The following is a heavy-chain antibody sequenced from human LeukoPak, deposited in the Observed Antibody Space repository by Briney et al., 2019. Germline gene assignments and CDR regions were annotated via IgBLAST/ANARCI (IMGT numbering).Heavy chain of an antibody. V-gene: IGHV3-23*01. Sequence: GGSLRLSCAASGFTFSSYAMSWVRQAPGKGLEWVSAISGSGGSTYYADSVKGRFTISRDNSKNTLYLQMNSLRARDTAVYFFWKNSVFYYWGQGTLVTVSS. J-gene: IGHJ4*02. CDR1: GFTFSSYA. CDR3: WKNSVFYY. D-gene: IGHD2-21*01. CDR2: ISGSGGST.